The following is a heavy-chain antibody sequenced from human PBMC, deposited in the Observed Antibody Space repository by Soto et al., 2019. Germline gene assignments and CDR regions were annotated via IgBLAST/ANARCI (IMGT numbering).Heavy chain of an antibody. J-gene: IGHJ4*02. CDR3: ARGPPRITIFGVVTPTESDYFDY. D-gene: IGHD3-3*01. V-gene: IGHV4-34*01. Sequence: TSETLSLTCAVYGGSFSGYYWSWIRQPPGKGLEWIGEINHSGSTNYNPSLKSRFTISLPTTKNQFSLKLSSVTAADTAVYYCARGPPRITIFGVVTPTESDYFDYWGQGTLVTVSS. CDR2: INHSGST. CDR1: GGSFSGYY.